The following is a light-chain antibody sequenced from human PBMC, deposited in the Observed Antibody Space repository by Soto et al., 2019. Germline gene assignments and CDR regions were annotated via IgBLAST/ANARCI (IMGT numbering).Light chain of an antibody. Sequence: IQMTQSPSTLSASVGDRVSITCRASQSIFSWLAWYQQKPGKAPKLLIYDASNRATGIPDRFSGRGFGTDFTLTITRLEPEDSAVYYCQQYGSSPPITFGQGTRLEIK. J-gene: IGKJ5*01. CDR3: QQYGSSPPIT. V-gene: IGKV1-5*01. CDR2: DAS. CDR1: QSIFSW.